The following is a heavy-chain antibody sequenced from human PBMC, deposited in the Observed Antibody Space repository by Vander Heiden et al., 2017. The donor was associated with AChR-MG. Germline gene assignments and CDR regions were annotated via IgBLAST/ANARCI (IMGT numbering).Heavy chain of an antibody. CDR1: GFTCRSYG. CDR2: IWYDGSNK. Sequence: QVQLVESGGGVVQPGRSLRLSCAAAGFTCRSYGRHWVRQAPGKGLEWVAVIWYDGSNKYYADSVKGRFTISRDNSKNTLYLQMNSLRAEDTAVYYCARDQNYYGSGSYYLDYWGQGTLVTVSS. CDR3: ARDQNYYGSGSYYLDY. J-gene: IGHJ4*02. D-gene: IGHD3-10*01. V-gene: IGHV3-33*01.